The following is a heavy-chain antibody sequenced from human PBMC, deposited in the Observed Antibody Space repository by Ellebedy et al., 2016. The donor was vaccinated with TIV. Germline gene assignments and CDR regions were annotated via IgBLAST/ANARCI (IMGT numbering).Heavy chain of an antibody. J-gene: IGHJ6*02. V-gene: IGHV4-39*07. D-gene: IGHD3-9*01. CDR3: ARDILTGYDV. Sequence: SETLSLTXTVSGGSISSSSYYWGWIRQPPGKGLEWIGSIYYSGSTYYNPSLKSRVTISVDTSKNQFSLKLSSVTAADTAVYYCARDILTGYDVWGQGTTVTVSS. CDR1: GGSISSSSYY. CDR2: IYYSGST.